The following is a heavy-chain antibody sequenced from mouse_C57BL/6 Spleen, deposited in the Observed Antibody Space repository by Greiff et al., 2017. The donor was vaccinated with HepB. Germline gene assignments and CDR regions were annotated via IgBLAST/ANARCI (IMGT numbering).Heavy chain of an antibody. CDR2: IYPGDGDT. Sequence: VQLQQSRAELVKPGASVKISCKASGYAFSSYWMNWVKQRPGKGLEWIGQIYPGDGDTNYNGKFKGKATLTADKSSSTAYMQLSSLTSEDSAVYFCARDDYDDGFDYWGQGTTLTVSS. CDR3: ARDDYDDGFDY. CDR1: GYAFSSYW. D-gene: IGHD2-4*01. J-gene: IGHJ2*01. V-gene: IGHV1-80*01.